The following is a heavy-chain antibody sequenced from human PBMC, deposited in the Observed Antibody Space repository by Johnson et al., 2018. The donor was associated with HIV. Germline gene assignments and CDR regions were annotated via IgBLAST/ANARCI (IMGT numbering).Heavy chain of an antibody. V-gene: IGHV3-23*04. CDR1: GFTFDDYA. J-gene: IGHJ3*02. Sequence: VQLVESGGGLVQPGRSLRLSCAASGFTFDDYAMHWVRQVTGKGLEWVSAISGSGGSTYYADSVKGRFTISRDNSKNTLYLQMNSLRAEDTAVYYCAREGQEFNDAFDIWGQGTMVTVSS. CDR2: ISGSGGST. D-gene: IGHD3-10*01. CDR3: AREGQEFNDAFDI.